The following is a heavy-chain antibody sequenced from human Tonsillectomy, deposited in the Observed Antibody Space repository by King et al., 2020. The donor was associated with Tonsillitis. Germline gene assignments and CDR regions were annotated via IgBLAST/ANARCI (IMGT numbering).Heavy chain of an antibody. CDR2: ISYDGSHK. CDR1: GFIFSTYG. J-gene: IGHJ4*02. Sequence: VQLVESGGGVVQPGRSLRLSCAASGFIFSTYGMHWVRQAPGKGLEWMAAISYDGSHKYYADSVKGRFTISRDNSKNTLYLQMNSLRAEDTAVYYCVKEEVGFDYWGQGTLVTVSS. V-gene: IGHV3-30*18. CDR3: VKEEVGFDY.